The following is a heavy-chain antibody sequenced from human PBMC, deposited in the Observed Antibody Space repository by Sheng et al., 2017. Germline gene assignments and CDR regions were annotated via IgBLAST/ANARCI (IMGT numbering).Heavy chain of an antibody. CDR2: IIPILGIA. J-gene: IGHJ3*02. V-gene: IGHV1-69*02. CDR3: ARGAPPLPGDAFDI. CDR1: GGTFSSYT. Sequence: QVQLVQSGAEVKKPGSSVKVSCKASGGTFSSYTISWVRQAPGQGLEWMGRIIPILGIANYAQKFQGRVTITADKSTSTAYMELSSLRSEDTAVYYCARGAPPLPGDAFDIWGQGTMVTVSS. D-gene: IGHD3-10*01.